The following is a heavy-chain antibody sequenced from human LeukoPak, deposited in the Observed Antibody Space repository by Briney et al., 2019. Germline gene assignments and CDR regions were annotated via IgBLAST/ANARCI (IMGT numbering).Heavy chain of an antibody. CDR1: GYTFTSYD. V-gene: IGHV1-8*01. CDR2: MNPNSGNT. J-gene: IGHJ4*02. Sequence: ASVKVSCKASGYTFTSYDINWVRQATGQGLEWMGWMNPNSGNTGYAQKFQGRVTMTRNTSISTAYMELSSLRSEDTAVYYCARGGDYVWGSYRRAKGYWGQGTLVTVSS. D-gene: IGHD3-16*02. CDR3: ARGGDYVWGSYRRAKGY.